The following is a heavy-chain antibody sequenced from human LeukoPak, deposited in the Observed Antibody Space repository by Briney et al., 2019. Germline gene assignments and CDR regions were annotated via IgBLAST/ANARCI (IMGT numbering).Heavy chain of an antibody. D-gene: IGHD2-21*02. Sequence: QSGGXLRLSCXXSXFTFSSYGMHWVRQAPGKGREWVAVIWYDGSNKYYADSVKGRFTISRDNSKNTMYLQMNSLRAEDTAVYYCAKRGCGGDCSKYYYYMDVWGKGTTVTVSS. CDR1: XFTFSSYG. J-gene: IGHJ6*03. CDR3: AKRGCGGDCSKYYYYMDV. CDR2: IWYDGSNK. V-gene: IGHV3-33*06.